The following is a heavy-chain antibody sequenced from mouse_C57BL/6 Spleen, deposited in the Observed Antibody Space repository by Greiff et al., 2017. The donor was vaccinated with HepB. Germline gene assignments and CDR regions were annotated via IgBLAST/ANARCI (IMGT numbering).Heavy chain of an antibody. D-gene: IGHD3-3*01. CDR1: GFTFSSYA. CDR2: ISDGGSYT. Sequence: EVQLVESGGGLVKPGGSLKLSCAASGFTFSSYAMSWVRQTPEKRLEWVATISDGGSYTYYPDNVKGRFTISRDNAKNNLYLQMSHLKSEDTAMYSCARDLGRGWFAYWGQGTLVTVSA. J-gene: IGHJ3*01. CDR3: ARDLGRGWFAY. V-gene: IGHV5-4*01.